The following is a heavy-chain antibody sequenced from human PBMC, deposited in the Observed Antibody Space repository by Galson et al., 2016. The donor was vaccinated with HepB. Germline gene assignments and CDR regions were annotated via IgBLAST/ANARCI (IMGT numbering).Heavy chain of an antibody. CDR3: ARDTYSRSWFKY. V-gene: IGHV4-39*02. Sequence: ETLSLTCTVSGGPISVNTYYWGWVRQTPGKGLEWIGSFFYSGDTYYNPSLKGRVTISVDTSKNHLSLQLTSVTAADTAVYYCARDTYSRSWFKYWGQGTLVTVSS. D-gene: IGHD6-13*01. CDR2: FFYSGDT. J-gene: IGHJ4*02. CDR1: GGPISVNTYY.